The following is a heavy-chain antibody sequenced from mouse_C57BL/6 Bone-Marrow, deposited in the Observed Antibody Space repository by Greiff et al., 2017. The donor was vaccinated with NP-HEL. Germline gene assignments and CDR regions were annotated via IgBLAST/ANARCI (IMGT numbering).Heavy chain of an antibody. CDR1: GYTFTSYW. V-gene: IGHV1-59*01. CDR3: ASGAYPDY. CDR2: IDPSDSYT. J-gene: IGHJ2*01. Sequence: QVQLQQPGAELVRPGTSVKLSCKASGYTFTSYWMHWVKQRPGQGLEWIGVIDPSDSYTNYNQKFKGKATLTVDKASSTAYMQLSSLTSEDSAVYYCASGAYPDYWGQGTTLTVSS. D-gene: IGHD2-10*01.